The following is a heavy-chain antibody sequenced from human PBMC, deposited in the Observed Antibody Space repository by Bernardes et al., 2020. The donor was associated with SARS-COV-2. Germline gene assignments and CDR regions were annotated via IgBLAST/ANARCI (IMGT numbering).Heavy chain of an antibody. J-gene: IGHJ4*02. CDR1: GFTFSSYA. Sequence: VGSLILSCAASGFTFSSYAMGWVRQAPGKGLEWVSVISTSGARAFYADSVKGRFTISRDNSKNTLYLQMNSLRAEDTAVYFCAKDHGNTGTTYAWSDYWGQGTLVTVAS. V-gene: IGHV3-23*01. D-gene: IGHD1-7*01. CDR2: ISTSGARA. CDR3: AKDHGNTGTTYAWSDY.